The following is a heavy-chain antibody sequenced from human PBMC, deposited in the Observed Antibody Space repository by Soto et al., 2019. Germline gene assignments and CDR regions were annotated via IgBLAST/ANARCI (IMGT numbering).Heavy chain of an antibody. CDR3: ARDLHVTIFGVVNSYYGMDV. Sequence: PSETLSLTCTVSGGSISSYYWSWIRQPPGKGLEWIGYIYYSGSTNYNPSLKSRVTISVDTSKNQFSLKLSSVTAADTAVYYCARDLHVTIFGVVNSYYGMDVWGQGTTVTVSS. CDR2: IYYSGST. J-gene: IGHJ6*02. D-gene: IGHD3-3*01. CDR1: GGSISSYY. V-gene: IGHV4-59*01.